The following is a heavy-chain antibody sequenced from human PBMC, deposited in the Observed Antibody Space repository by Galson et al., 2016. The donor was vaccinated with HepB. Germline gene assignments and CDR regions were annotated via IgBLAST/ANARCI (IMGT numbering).Heavy chain of an antibody. CDR1: GFTFSDSY. CDR2: ISSSGSTI. Sequence: SLRLSCAASGFTFSDSYMSWVRQAPGKGLEWVSHISSSGSTIYYADSVKGRFTVSRDNAKNSLYLQMNSLRVEDTAVYYCARGPFLYSSSWYYFDYWGQGTLVTVSS. D-gene: IGHD6-13*01. J-gene: IGHJ4*02. CDR3: ARGPFLYSSSWYYFDY. V-gene: IGHV3-11*01.